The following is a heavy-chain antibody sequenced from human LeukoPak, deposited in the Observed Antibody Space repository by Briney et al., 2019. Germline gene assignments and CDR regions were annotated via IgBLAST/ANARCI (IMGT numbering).Heavy chain of an antibody. CDR3: ARGALFGLVILAEFDY. CDR2: IYYSGST. V-gene: IGHV4-39*07. D-gene: IGHD3/OR15-3a*01. CDR1: GGSISSSSYY. Sequence: PSEALSLTCTVSGGSISSSSYYWGWIRQPPGKGLEWIGSIYYSGSTYYNPSLKSRVTISVDTSKNQFSLKLSSVTAADTAVYYCARGALFGLVILAEFDYWGQGTLVTVSS. J-gene: IGHJ4*02.